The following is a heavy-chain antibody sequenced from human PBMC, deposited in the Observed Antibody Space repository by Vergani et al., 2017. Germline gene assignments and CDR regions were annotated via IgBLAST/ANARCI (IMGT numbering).Heavy chain of an antibody. CDR2: IYYSGST. Sequence: QVQLQESGPGLVKPSQTLSLTCTVSGGSISSGGYYWSWIRQHPGKGLEWIGYIYYSGSTYYNTSLKSRVTISIDTSKNQFSLKLSSVTAADTAVYYCAGEYCTKRNYYYYGMDVWGQGTTVTVSS. J-gene: IGHJ6*02. CDR1: GGSISSGGYY. V-gene: IGHV4-31*03. CDR3: AGEYCTKRNYYYYGMDV. D-gene: IGHD2-8*01.